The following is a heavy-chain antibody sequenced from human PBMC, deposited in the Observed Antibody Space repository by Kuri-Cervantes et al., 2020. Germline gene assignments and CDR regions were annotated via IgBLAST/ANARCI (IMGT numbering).Heavy chain of an antibody. Sequence: GESLKISCAASGFTFSSYAMSWVRQAPGKGLEWVAVISHDGSNTYYADSVKGRFTISRDNSKNTLYLQMNSLRAEDTAVYYCARDRKTTYYDFWSGYSTFRYYYGMDVWGQGTTVTVSS. CDR3: ARDRKTTYYDFWSGYSTFRYYYGMDV. J-gene: IGHJ6*02. D-gene: IGHD3-3*01. V-gene: IGHV3-30-3*01. CDR2: ISHDGSNT. CDR1: GFTFSSYA.